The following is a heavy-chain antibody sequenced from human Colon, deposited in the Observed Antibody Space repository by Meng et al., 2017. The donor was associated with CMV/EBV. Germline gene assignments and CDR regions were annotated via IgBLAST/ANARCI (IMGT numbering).Heavy chain of an antibody. CDR1: GGPISSGGYS. J-gene: IGHJ6*02. CDR2: IYYSGSS. V-gene: IGHV4-30-2*01. Sequence: CDVSGGPISSGGYSWNWIRQPPGKGLEWIGYIYYSGSSYYNSTLKSRVTISIDRSKNQFSLNVNSVTAADTAVYYCARGSPLYGLDVWGQGTLVTVSS. CDR3: ARGSPLYGLDV.